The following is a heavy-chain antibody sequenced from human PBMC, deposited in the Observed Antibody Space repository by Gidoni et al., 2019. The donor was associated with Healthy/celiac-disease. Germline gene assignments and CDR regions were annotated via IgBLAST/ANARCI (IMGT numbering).Heavy chain of an antibody. Sequence: QVQLQESGPGLVKPSETLSLTCTVSGGSISSYYWSWIRQPAGKGLEWIGRIYTSGSTNYNPSLKSRVTMSVDTSKNQFSLKLSSVTAADTAVYYCARVAEATVTPAYYYYYYMDAWGKGTTVTVSS. CDR3: ARVAEATVTPAYYYYYYMDA. CDR2: IYTSGST. D-gene: IGHD4-4*01. CDR1: GGSISSYY. J-gene: IGHJ6*03. V-gene: IGHV4-4*07.